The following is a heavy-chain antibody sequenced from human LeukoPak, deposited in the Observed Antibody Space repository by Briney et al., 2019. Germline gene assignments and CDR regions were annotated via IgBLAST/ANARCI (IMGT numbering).Heavy chain of an antibody. CDR1: GVSISSGGYH. D-gene: IGHD3-22*01. J-gene: IGHJ4*02. CDR2: IYYSGRT. CDR3: ARVPYYHDSSGYYGFDY. V-gene: IGHV4-31*03. Sequence: SETLSLTCTVSGVSISSGGYHWTWIRQHSGQGLEWIGLIYYSGRTSYNPSLKSRVTISIDTSKNQFSLRLGSVTAADTAVYYCARVPYYHDSSGYYGFDYWGQGTLVTVSS.